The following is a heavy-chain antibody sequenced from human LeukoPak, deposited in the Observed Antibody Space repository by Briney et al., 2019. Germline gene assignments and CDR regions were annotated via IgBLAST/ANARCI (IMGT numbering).Heavy chain of an antibody. J-gene: IGHJ4*02. Sequence: SETLSLTCAVYGGSFSGYYWSWIWQPPGKGLEWIGYIYYSGSTNYNPSLKSRVTISVDTSKNQFSLKLSSVTAADTAVYYCARVTTGYYFDYWGQGTLVTVSS. CDR1: GGSFSGYY. V-gene: IGHV4-59*01. D-gene: IGHD1-14*01. CDR2: IYYSGST. CDR3: ARVTTGYYFDY.